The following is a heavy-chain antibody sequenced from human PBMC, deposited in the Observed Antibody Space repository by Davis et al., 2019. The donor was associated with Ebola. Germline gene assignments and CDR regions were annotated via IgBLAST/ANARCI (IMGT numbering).Heavy chain of an antibody. CDR3: ARGWFRAGMDV. J-gene: IGHJ6*04. Sequence: PSETLSLTCAISGDSVSSGGWNWIRQSPSGGLEWLGRTYYNSKWYHDYAVSVKSRITINPDTSKNQFSLQLNSVIPEDTALYYCARGWFRAGMDVWGEGTTVTVSS. D-gene: IGHD3-10*01. V-gene: IGHV6-1*01. CDR1: GDSVSSGG. CDR2: TYYNSKWYH.